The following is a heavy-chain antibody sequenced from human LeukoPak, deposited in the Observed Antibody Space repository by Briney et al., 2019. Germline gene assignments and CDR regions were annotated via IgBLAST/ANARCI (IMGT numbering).Heavy chain of an antibody. V-gene: IGHV1-18*01. CDR1: GYTFTSYA. CDR3: ARDHRSPGYSYGYAYYYDSSGPGY. D-gene: IGHD3-22*01. J-gene: IGHJ4*02. Sequence: GASVKVSCKASGYTFTSYAISWVRQAPGQGLEWMGWISVYNGNTNYAQKLHGRVTMTTDTSTSTAYMELRSQRSDDTAVYYCARDHRSPGYSYGYAYYYDSSGPGYWGQGTLVTVSS. CDR2: ISVYNGNT.